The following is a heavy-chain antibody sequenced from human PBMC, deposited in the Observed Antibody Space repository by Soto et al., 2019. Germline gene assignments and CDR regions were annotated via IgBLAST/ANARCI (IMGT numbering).Heavy chain of an antibody. Sequence: SETLSLTCTVSGGSISSYYWSWIRQPPGKGLDWIGYIYYSGSTNYNPSLKSRVTISVDTSKNQFSLKLSSVTAADTAVYYCARGGRGYCSGGSCYFNWFDPWGQGTLVTVSS. CDR2: IYYSGST. CDR3: ARGGRGYCSGGSCYFNWFDP. CDR1: GGSISSYY. D-gene: IGHD2-15*01. V-gene: IGHV4-59*01. J-gene: IGHJ5*02.